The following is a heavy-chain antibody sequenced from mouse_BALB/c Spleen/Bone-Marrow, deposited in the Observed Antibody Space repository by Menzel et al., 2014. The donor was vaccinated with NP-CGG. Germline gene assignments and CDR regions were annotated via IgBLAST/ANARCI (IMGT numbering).Heavy chain of an antibody. V-gene: IGHV1-9*01. Sequence: VQLQQSGAELMKPGASVEISCKATGYTFSSYWIEWVKQRPGHGLEWIGEILPGSGSTNYNEKFKGKATFTADTSSNTAYMQLSSPTSEDSAIYYCAREDGLWYFDVWGAGTTVTVSS. D-gene: IGHD1-1*01. CDR1: GYTFSSYW. CDR2: ILPGSGST. J-gene: IGHJ1*01. CDR3: AREDGLWYFDV.